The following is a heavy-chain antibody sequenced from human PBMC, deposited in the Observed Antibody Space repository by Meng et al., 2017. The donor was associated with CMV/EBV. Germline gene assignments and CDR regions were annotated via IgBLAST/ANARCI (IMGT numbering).Heavy chain of an antibody. D-gene: IGHD6-13*01. J-gene: IGHJ4*02. Sequence: GGSLRLSCAASGFTFSSYWMHWVRQAPGKGLVWVSRINSDGSSTSYADSVKGRFTISRDNAKNTLYLQMNSLRAEDTAVYYCAKRVSLQSLGSSWYVRDYWGQGTLVTVSS. CDR1: GFTFSSYW. CDR3: AKRVSLQSLGSSWYVRDY. CDR2: INSDGSST. V-gene: IGHV3-74*01.